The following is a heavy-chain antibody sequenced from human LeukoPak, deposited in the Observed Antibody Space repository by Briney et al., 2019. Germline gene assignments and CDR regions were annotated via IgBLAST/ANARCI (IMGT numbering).Heavy chain of an antibody. D-gene: IGHD6-25*01. V-gene: IGHV4-59*10. CDR2: IYTSGST. CDR1: GGSFSGHY. Sequence: SETLSLTCDVYGGSFSGHYWSWIRQPAAKGLEWIGRIYTSGSTNYNPSLKSRVTMSVNTSKNQFSLKLSSVTAADTAIYYCARWAATSAFDIWGPGTMVTVSS. J-gene: IGHJ3*02. CDR3: ARWAATSAFDI.